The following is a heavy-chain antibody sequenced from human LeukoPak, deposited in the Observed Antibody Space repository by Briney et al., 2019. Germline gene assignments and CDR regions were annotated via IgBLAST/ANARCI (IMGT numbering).Heavy chain of an antibody. CDR3: ARGYYDSSDFEYFQH. D-gene: IGHD3-22*01. J-gene: IGHJ1*01. V-gene: IGHV1-2*02. Sequence: ASVKVSCKASGYTFTSYGISWVQQAPGQGLEWMAWINPNSGDTNFAQKFQGRVTMTRDTSISTVYMELSRLRSDGTAVFFCARGYYDSSDFEYFQHWGQGTLVTVSS. CDR1: GYTFTSYG. CDR2: INPNSGDT.